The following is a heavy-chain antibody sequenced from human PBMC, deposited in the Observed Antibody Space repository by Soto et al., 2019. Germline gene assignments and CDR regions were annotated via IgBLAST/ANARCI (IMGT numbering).Heavy chain of an antibody. CDR1: GDSVSSYSAA. J-gene: IGHJ4*01. CDR2: TYYRSRFFS. Sequence: SQTLSLTCAISGDSVSSYSAAWNWIRQSPSGGLEWLGRTYYRSRFFSDYAESVKSRITINPDTSKNQYSLQLNSVTPEDTAVYFCARGEQYSGRIFDYWGQGTLVTVSS. D-gene: IGHD1-26*01. CDR3: ARGEQYSGRIFDY. V-gene: IGHV6-1*01.